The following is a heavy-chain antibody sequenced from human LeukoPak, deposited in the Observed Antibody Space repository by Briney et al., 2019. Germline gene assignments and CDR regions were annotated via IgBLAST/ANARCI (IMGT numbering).Heavy chain of an antibody. V-gene: IGHV4-38-2*02. CDR2: IYHSGST. J-gene: IGHJ5*02. CDR1: GYSISSGYC. D-gene: IGHD6-13*01. CDR3: ARDTGEYSSSHYNWFDP. Sequence: PSETLSLTCTVSGYSISSGYCWGWIRQPPGKGLEWIGSIYHSGSTYYHPSLKSRVTISVDTSKNQFSLKLSSVTAADTAVYYCARDTGEYSSSHYNWFDPWGQGTLVTVSS.